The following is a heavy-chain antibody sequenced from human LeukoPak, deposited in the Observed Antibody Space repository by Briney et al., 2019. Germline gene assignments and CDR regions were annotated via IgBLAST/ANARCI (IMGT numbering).Heavy chain of an antibody. CDR1: GFTFSSYG. CDR3: AKVRYSGSYFEWFEP. D-gene: IGHD1-26*01. CDR2: IWYDGSNK. V-gene: IGHV3-33*06. J-gene: IGHJ5*02. Sequence: PGRSLRLSCAASGFTFSSYGMHWIRQAPGKGLEWVAVIWYDGSNKYYADSVKGRFTISRDNSKNTLYLQMNSLRAEDTAVYNCAKVRYSGSYFEWFEPWGQGTLVTVSS.